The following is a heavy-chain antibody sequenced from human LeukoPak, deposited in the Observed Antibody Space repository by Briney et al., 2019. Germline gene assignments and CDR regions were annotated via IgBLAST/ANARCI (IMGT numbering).Heavy chain of an antibody. Sequence: GRSLRLSCAASGFTFSSYTMHWVRQAPGKGLEWVAVISYDGSNKYYADSVKGRCTTSRDTSKNTLYLQMNSLRAEDTAVYYCARERGYYGSGRYGADFDYWGQGTLVTVSS. CDR2: ISYDGSNK. CDR1: GFTFSSYT. CDR3: ARERGYYGSGRYGADFDY. D-gene: IGHD3-10*01. V-gene: IGHV3-30*04. J-gene: IGHJ4*02.